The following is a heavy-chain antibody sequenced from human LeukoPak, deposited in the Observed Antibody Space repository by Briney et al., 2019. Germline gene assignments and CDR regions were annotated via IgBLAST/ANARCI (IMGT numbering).Heavy chain of an antibody. CDR3: ARGPFLEHEYYFDY. Sequence: SVKVSCKASGRTFSSYAISWVRQAPGQGLECMGGIIPIFGTANYAQKFQGRVTSTTDESTSTAYMELSSVRSEDTAVYYCARGPFLEHEYYFDYRGQGTLVTVSS. CDR1: GRTFSSYA. V-gene: IGHV1-69*05. J-gene: IGHJ4*02. CDR2: IIPIFGTA. D-gene: IGHD3-3*01.